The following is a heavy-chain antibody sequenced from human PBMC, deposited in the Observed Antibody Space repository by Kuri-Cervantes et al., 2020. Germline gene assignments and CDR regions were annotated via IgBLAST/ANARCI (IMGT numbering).Heavy chain of an antibody. CDR2: INSDGSII. V-gene: IGHV3-74*01. D-gene: IGHD3-22*01. CDR3: AKRAYDSSGWFDS. Sequence: ETLSLTCAASGFTFSRYWMHWVRQAPGRGLVWVSRINSDGSIITYADSVKGRFTISRDNAKNTLYLQMNSLRAEDTAKYYCAKRAYDSSGWFDSWGQGTLVTVSS. CDR1: GFTFSRYW. J-gene: IGHJ5*01.